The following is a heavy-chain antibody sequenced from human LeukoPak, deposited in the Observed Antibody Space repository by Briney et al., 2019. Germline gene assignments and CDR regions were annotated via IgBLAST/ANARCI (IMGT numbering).Heavy chain of an antibody. J-gene: IGHJ5*02. V-gene: IGHV4-59*08. D-gene: IGHD7-27*01. Sequence: SETLSLTCSISGGSITSHWWSWLRQPPGKGLEWIAYMFYTGSTNYNPSLKSRVTISMDTSKNQVSLKLSSVTAADTAVYYCARHSSITGGRLSGYWLDPWGQGTLVTVSS. CDR3: ARHSSITGGRLSGYWLDP. CDR1: GGSITSHW. CDR2: MFYTGST.